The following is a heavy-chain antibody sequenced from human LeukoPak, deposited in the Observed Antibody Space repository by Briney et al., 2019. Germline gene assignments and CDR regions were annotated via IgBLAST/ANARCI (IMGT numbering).Heavy chain of an antibody. J-gene: IGHJ6*03. D-gene: IGHD3-9*01. CDR1: GFTVSSNY. Sequence: GGSLRLSCAASGFTVSSNYMSWVRQAPGKGLEWVANIKQDGSEKYYVDSVKGRFTISRDNAKNSLYLQMNSLRAEDTAVYYCARDKGDILTGYYRVYYYMDVWGKGTTVTVSS. CDR2: IKQDGSEK. CDR3: ARDKGDILTGYYRVYYYMDV. V-gene: IGHV3-7*01.